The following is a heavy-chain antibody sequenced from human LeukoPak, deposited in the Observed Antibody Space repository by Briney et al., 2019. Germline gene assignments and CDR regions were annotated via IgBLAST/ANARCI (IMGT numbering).Heavy chain of an antibody. V-gene: IGHV4-34*01. Sequence: PSETLSLTCAVYGGSFSGYYWSWIRQPPGKGLEWIGEINHSGSTNYSPSLKSRVTISVDTSKNQFSLKLSSVTAADTAVYYCARGVTGHYDYVWGSYRYAPFDYWGQGTLVTVSS. CDR2: INHSGST. D-gene: IGHD3-16*02. CDR1: GGSFSGYY. J-gene: IGHJ4*02. CDR3: ARGVTGHYDYVWGSYRYAPFDY.